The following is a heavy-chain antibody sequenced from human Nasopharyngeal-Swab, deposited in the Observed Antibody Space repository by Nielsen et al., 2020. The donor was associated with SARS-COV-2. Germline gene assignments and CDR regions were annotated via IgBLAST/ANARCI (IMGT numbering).Heavy chain of an antibody. CDR3: ARPGTAGGTGYFDY. V-gene: IGHV3-30*03. D-gene: IGHD4-23*01. CDR1: GFIFSDYA. CDR2: ISHDGNDI. J-gene: IGHJ4*02. Sequence: GESLKISCAASGFIFSDYAIHWVRQAPGEGLEWVALISHDGNDIYYADSLKGRFSISRDNSKNTAYLQLDGLTAEDTAVFYCARPGTAGGTGYFDYWGQGALVTVSS.